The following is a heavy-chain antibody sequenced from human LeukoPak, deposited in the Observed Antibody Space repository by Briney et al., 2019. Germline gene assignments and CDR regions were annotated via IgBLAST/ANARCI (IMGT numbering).Heavy chain of an antibody. CDR1: GFTFSSYW. CDR2: INEDGSAK. V-gene: IGHV3-7*04. Sequence: GGSLRLSCEASGFTFSSYWMTWVRQAPGKGLECVANINEDGSAKFYVDSGKGRFMISRDNAKNSLYLQMNSLRDEDTAVYYCARYVNGFDIWGQGTLVTVSS. J-gene: IGHJ3*02. CDR3: ARYVNGFDI. D-gene: IGHD1-1*01.